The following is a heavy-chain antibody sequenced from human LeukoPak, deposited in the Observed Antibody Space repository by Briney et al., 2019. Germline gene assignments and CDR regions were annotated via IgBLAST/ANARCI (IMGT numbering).Heavy chain of an antibody. V-gene: IGHV6-1*01. D-gene: IGHD2-2*01. Sequence: SQSLSLTCAISGDSVSSNSVTWNWIRQSPSRGLEWLGRTYFRSTWYNDYAVSVRGRITVNPDTSKNQFSLHLNSVTPEDTAVYYCARRLTQYDCFDPWGQGILVTVSS. CDR2: TYFRSTWYN. CDR1: GDSVSSNSVT. CDR3: ARRLTQYDCFDP. J-gene: IGHJ5*02.